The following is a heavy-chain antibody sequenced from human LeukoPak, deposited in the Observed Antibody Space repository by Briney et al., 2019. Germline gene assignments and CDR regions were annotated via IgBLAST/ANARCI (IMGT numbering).Heavy chain of an antibody. CDR1: GFTFSSYG. CDR2: IRYDGSNK. CDR3: AKDLIVEAEDRSFRGDH. J-gene: IGHJ4*02. V-gene: IGHV3-30*02. D-gene: IGHD3-22*01. Sequence: PGGSLRLSCAASGFTFSSYGMHWLRQSPGKGLEWVAFIRYDGSNKYYADSMKGRFTISRDNSKNSLYLQMNSLRTEDTAVYYCAKDLIVEAEDRSFRGDHWGQGTLVTVSS.